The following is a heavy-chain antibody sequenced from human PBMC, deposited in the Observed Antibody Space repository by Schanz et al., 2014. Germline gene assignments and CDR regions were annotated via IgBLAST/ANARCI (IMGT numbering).Heavy chain of an antibody. V-gene: IGHV1-8*02. J-gene: IGHJ4*02. D-gene: IGHD2-2*01. CDR2: MNSKTGNT. CDR3: ARGGFFDSTSFDS. Sequence: QVQLVQSGAEVKKPGASVKVSCKASGYTFTSYYMHWVRQATGQGLEWMGWMNSKTGNTGYAQRFQGRVTMTRNTSITTAYLELSSLRSGDTAVYYCARGGFFDSTSFDSWGQGTLVTVSS. CDR1: GYTFTSYY.